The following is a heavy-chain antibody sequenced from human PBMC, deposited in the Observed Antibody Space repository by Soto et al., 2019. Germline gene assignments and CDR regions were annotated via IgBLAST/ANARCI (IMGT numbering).Heavy chain of an antibody. Sequence: QLQLQESGSGLVKPSQTLSLTCAVSGGSISSGGYSWSWIRQPPGKGLEWIGYIYHSGSTYYNPSLKSRVTISVDRYKTQFSLKLSSVTAADTAVYYCASAGGLGAVAADYWGQGTLFTVSS. D-gene: IGHD6-19*01. CDR3: ASAGGLGAVAADY. J-gene: IGHJ4*02. V-gene: IGHV4-30-2*01. CDR2: IYHSGST. CDR1: GGSISSGGYS.